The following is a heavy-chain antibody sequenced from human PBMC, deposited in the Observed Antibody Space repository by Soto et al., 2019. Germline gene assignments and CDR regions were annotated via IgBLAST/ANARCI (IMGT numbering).Heavy chain of an antibody. D-gene: IGHD3-9*01. Sequence: SETLSLTCAVSGGSISRSNWWSWVRQPPGKGLEWIGEIYHSGSTNYNPSLKSRVTISADKSKNQFSLKVSSLTAADTAVYYCARSITFDWLFFDNWGQGSLVTVSS. CDR2: IYHSGST. CDR1: GGSISRSNW. V-gene: IGHV4-4*02. CDR3: ARSITFDWLFFDN. J-gene: IGHJ4*02.